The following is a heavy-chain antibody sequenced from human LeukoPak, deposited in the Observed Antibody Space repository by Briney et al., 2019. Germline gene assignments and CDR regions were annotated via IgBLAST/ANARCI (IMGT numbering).Heavy chain of an antibody. CDR1: GGYTSSGDYY. V-gene: IGHV4-30-4*08. J-gene: IGHJ4*02. D-gene: IGHD3-22*01. Sequence: PSETLSLTCTVSGGYTSSGDYYWSWIRQPPGKGLEWIGYIHYSGSTYYNPSLKSRVTISVDTSKNQFSLKLSSVTAADTAMYYCASHPRSYDSSGYYWDYWGQGTLVTVSS. CDR3: ASHPRSYDSSGYYWDY. CDR2: IHYSGST.